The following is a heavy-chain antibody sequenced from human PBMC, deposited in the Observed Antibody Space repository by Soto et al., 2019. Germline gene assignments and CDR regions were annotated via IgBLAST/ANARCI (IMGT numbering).Heavy chain of an antibody. D-gene: IGHD2-15*01. V-gene: IGHV1-18*01. J-gene: IGHJ4*02. CDR3: ARDALWGPIVVVVAAPFDY. Sequence: QVQLVQSGAEVKKPGASVKVSCKASGYTFTSYGISWVRQAPGQGLEWMGWISAYNGNTNYAQKLQGRVTMTTDTSTSTAYMELRSLRSDDTAVYYCARDALWGPIVVVVAAPFDYWGQGTLVTVSS. CDR2: ISAYNGNT. CDR1: GYTFTSYG.